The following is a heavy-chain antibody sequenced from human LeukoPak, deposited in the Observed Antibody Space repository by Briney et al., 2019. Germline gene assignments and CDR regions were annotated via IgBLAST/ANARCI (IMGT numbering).Heavy chain of an antibody. CDR2: ITGRGENI. D-gene: IGHD3-16*01. Sequence: GGSLRLSCTASGFTFSSYGMNWVRQAPGKGLEWVSGITGRGENIYYAGSVKGRFTISRDNSKNTQSLQMNSLRAEDTAVYYCAKDDDWGRYKHWGQGTLVTVSS. J-gene: IGHJ1*01. CDR1: GFTFSSYG. CDR3: AKDDDWGRYKH. V-gene: IGHV3-23*01.